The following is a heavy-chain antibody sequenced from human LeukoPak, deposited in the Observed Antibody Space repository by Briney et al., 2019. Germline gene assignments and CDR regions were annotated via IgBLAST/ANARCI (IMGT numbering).Heavy chain of an antibody. Sequence: SETLSLTCTVSGGSISSSSYYWSWIRQPPGKGLEWIGYIYYSGSTNYNPSLKSRVTISVDTSKNQFSLKLSSVTAADTAVYYCARDLGGHGDYQYYGMDVWGQGTTVTVSS. CDR3: ARDLGGHGDYQYYGMDV. V-gene: IGHV4-61*01. J-gene: IGHJ6*02. CDR1: GGSISSSSYY. CDR2: IYYSGST. D-gene: IGHD1-26*01.